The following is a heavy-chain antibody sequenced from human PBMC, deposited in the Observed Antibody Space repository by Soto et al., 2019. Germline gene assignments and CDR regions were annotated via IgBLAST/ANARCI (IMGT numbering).Heavy chain of an antibody. Sequence: EVQLVESGGGLVKPGGSLRLSCAASGFTFSSYSMNWVRQAPGKGLEWVSSISNSSRYIYYADSVKGRFTISRDNAKISQYLQMHRLLAEDTAVYYCARDQSFAAAGTYYYYYYGMDVGVQGTTLAVSS. CDR3: ARDQSFAAAGTYYYYYYGMDV. D-gene: IGHD6-13*01. CDR2: ISNSSRYI. CDR1: GFTFSSYS. V-gene: IGHV3-21*06. J-gene: IGHJ6*01.